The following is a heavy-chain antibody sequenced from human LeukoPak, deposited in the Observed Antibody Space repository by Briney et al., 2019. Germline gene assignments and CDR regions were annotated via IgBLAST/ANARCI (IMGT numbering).Heavy chain of an antibody. CDR1: GGSISSGNFY. CDR3: ARGGGSSPSY. J-gene: IGHJ4*02. D-gene: IGHD6-6*01. Sequence: SQTLSLTCTVSGGSISSGNFYWSWIRQPAGKGLEWIGRIYASGSTTYNPSLESRVTISVDTSKNQFSLNLNSVTAADTAVYYCARGGGSSPSYWGQGTLVTVSS. V-gene: IGHV4-61*02. CDR2: IYASGST.